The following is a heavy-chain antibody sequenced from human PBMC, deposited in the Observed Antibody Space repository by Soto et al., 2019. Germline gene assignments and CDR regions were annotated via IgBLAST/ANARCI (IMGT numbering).Heavy chain of an antibody. CDR3: AREELHSYGMGV. CDR2: LSSDGSNE. Sequence: QVHLGESGGGVVQPGRSLTLSCAAYGFIFSSYAMHWVRQAPGKGLEWVAVLSSDGSNEYYADSVEGRFAISRDNSKNTLFLQMNSLRADDTAVYYCAREELHSYGMGVWGQGTTVTVSS. D-gene: IGHD3-10*01. V-gene: IGHV3-30*09. J-gene: IGHJ6*02. CDR1: GFIFSSYA.